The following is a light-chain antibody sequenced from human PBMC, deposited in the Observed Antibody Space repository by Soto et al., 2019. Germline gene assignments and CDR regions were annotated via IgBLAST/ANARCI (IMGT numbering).Light chain of an antibody. CDR3: QQYGSTLYT. CDR1: QTISNDF. J-gene: IGKJ2*01. V-gene: IGKV3-20*01. CDR2: GAS. Sequence: EIVLTQSPGTLSLSPGERATLSCRASQTISNDFLAWYQQKPGQAPRLLIYGASNRATGIPDRFSGSGSGTDFTLTISRLEPEDFAMYYCQQYGSTLYTFGQGTKLEIK.